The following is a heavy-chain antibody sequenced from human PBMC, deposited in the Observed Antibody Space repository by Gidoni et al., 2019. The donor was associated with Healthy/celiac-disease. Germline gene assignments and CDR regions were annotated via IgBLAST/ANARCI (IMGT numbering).Heavy chain of an antibody. J-gene: IGHJ4*02. D-gene: IGHD2-8*01. Sequence: EVQLLESGGGLVQPGGSLRLSCAASGFTFSRHALSWVRQAPGKGLEWVSAISVSGGSTYYADSVKVRFTISRDNSKNTLYLQMNSLRAEDTAVYYCAKDHDIVLMVYAMRFDYWGQGTLVTVSS. CDR3: AKDHDIVLMVYAMRFDY. CDR2: ISVSGGST. CDR1: GFTFSRHA. V-gene: IGHV3-23*01.